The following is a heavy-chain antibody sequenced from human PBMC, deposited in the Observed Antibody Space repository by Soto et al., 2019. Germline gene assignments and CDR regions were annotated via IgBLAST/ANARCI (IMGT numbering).Heavy chain of an antibody. J-gene: IGHJ4*02. CDR2: VYSTKTF. D-gene: IGHD1-26*01. CDR3: ADRSQWVYDF. CDR1: GGSTNDYY. Sequence: QVQLQESGPGLVKPSETLSLTCSVSGGSTNDYYWSWLRQPPGKGLQWIGYVYSTKTFNYNPSLKSRLTLSLDTSKNQVSLKLNSVTAADTAVYYCADRSQWVYDFWGQGTLVTVPS. V-gene: IGHV4-59*01.